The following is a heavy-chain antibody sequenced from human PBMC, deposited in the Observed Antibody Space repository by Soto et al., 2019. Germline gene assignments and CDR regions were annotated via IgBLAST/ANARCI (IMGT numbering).Heavy chain of an antibody. Sequence: ASVKVSCKASGYTFTSYAMHWVRQAPGQRLEWMGWINAGNGNRKYSQKFQGRVTITRDTSASTAYMELSSLRSEDTAVYGCARGSVLAMHKIEKNVIAADGGHWFDPGGQGILVNVS. J-gene: IGHJ5*02. CDR3: ARGSVLAMHKIEKNVIAADGGHWFDP. CDR2: INAGNGNR. CDR1: GYTFTSYA. V-gene: IGHV1-3*01. D-gene: IGHD6-13*01.